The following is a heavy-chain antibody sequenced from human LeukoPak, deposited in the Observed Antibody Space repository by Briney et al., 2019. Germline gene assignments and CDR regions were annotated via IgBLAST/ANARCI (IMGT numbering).Heavy chain of an antibody. CDR2: INHSGST. CDR3: ARGQLRYFDWLFKGYFDY. D-gene: IGHD3-9*01. J-gene: IGHJ4*02. V-gene: IGHV4-34*01. CDR1: GGSFSGYY. Sequence: PSETLSLTCAVCGGSFSGYYWSWIRQPPGKGLEWIGEINHSGSTNYNPSLKSRVTTSVDTSKNQFSLKLSSVTAADTAVYYCARGQLRYFDWLFKGYFDYWGQGTLVTVSS.